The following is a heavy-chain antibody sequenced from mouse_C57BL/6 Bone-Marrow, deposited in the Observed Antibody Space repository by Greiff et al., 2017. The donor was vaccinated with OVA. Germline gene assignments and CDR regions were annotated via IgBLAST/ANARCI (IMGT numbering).Heavy chain of an antibody. D-gene: IGHD2-2*01. V-gene: IGHV3-8*01. CDR2: ISYSGST. CDR3: ARYRAIYYGFYYFDY. Sequence: VQLQQSGPGLAKPSQPLSLTCSVTGYSITSDYWNWIRKFPGNKLEYMGYISYSGSTYYNPSLKSRISITRDTSKNQYYLQLNSVTTEDTATYYCARYRAIYYGFYYFDYWGQGTTLTVSS. CDR1: GYSITSDY. J-gene: IGHJ2*01.